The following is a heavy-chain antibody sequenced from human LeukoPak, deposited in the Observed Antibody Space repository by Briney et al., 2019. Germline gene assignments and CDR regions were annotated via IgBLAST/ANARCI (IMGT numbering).Heavy chain of an antibody. Sequence: GGSLRLSCAASGFTFSDYYMSWIRQAPGKGLEWVSYISSSGSTIYYADSVKGRFTISRDNAKSSLYLQMETLRVEDTAVYYCASPSDSYDTSGYYYWGQGTLVTVSS. CDR2: ISSSGSTI. J-gene: IGHJ4*02. V-gene: IGHV3-11*04. CDR3: ASPSDSYDTSGYYY. D-gene: IGHD3-22*01. CDR1: GFTFSDYY.